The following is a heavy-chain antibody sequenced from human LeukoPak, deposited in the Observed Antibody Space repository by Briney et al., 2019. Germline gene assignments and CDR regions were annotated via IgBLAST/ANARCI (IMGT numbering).Heavy chain of an antibody. Sequence: ASVKVSCKASGYTFTGYYMHWVRQAPGQGLEWMGRINPNSGGTNYAQKFQGRVTMTRDTSISTAYMELSRLRSDDTAVHYCARGDGTVTPFDYWGQGTLVTVSS. V-gene: IGHV1-2*06. D-gene: IGHD4-17*01. CDR1: GYTFTGYY. J-gene: IGHJ4*02. CDR3: ARGDGTVTPFDY. CDR2: INPNSGGT.